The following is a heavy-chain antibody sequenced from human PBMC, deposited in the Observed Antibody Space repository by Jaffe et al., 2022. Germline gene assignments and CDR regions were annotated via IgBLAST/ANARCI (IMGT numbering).Heavy chain of an antibody. CDR3: AKIYGDYNYFDY. J-gene: IGHJ4*02. CDR1: GFTFDDYT. CDR2: ISWDGGST. V-gene: IGHV3-43*01. Sequence: EVQLVESGGVVVQPGGSLRLSCAASGFTFDDYTMHWVRQAPGKGLEWVSLISWDGGSTYYADSVKGRFTISRDNSKNSLYLQMNSLRTEDTALYYCAKIYGDYNYFDYWGQGTLVTVSS. D-gene: IGHD4-17*01.